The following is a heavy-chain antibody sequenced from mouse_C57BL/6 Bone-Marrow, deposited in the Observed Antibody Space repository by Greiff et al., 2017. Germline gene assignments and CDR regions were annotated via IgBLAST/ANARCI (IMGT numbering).Heavy chain of an antibody. CDR1: GFTFSDYG. CDR2: ISSGSSTI. V-gene: IGHV5-17*01. J-gene: IGHJ3*01. Sequence: DVKLVESGGGLVKPGGSLKLSCAASGFTFSDYGMHWVRQAPEKGLEWVAYISSGSSTIYYADTVKGRFTISRDNAKNTLFLQMTSLRSEDTAMYYCAGGGFAYWRRGTLVTVSA. CDR3: AGGGFAY.